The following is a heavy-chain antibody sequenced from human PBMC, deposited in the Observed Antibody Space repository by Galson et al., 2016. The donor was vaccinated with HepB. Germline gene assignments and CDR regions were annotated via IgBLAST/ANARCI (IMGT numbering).Heavy chain of an antibody. J-gene: IGHJ4*02. Sequence: SLRLSCAPSGLTVSNNYMNWIRQGPGKGLEWVAILYPNGNTYYGDSVMGRFTISRDNFKNTLYLQMNSLTADDTAVYYCAGGLIVNVADNGGQGTRVTVSS. D-gene: IGHD2/OR15-2a*01. CDR2: LYPNGNT. CDR1: GLTVSNNY. CDR3: AGGLIVNVADN. V-gene: IGHV3-53*01.